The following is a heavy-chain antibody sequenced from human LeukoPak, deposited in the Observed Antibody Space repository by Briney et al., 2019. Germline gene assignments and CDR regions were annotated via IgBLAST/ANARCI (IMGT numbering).Heavy chain of an antibody. D-gene: IGHD6-19*01. J-gene: IGHJ4*02. V-gene: IGHV4-39*07. CDR3: ARCRYSSGWYRSYFDY. Sequence: KPSETLSLTCTVSGGSISSSSYYWSWIRQPPGKGLEWIGEINHSGSTNYNPSLKSRVTISVDTSKNQFSLKLSSVTAADTAVYYCARCRYSSGWYRSYFDYWGQGTLVTVSS. CDR2: INHSGST. CDR1: GGSISSSSYY.